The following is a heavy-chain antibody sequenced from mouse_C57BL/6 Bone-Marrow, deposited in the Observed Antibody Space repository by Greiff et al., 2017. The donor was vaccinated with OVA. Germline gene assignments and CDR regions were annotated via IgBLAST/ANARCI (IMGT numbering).Heavy chain of an antibody. CDR1: GYTFTDYY. J-gene: IGHJ3*01. Sequence: EVKLVESGPELVKPGASVKISCKASGYTFTDYYMNWVKQSHGKSLEWIGDINPNNGGTSYNQKFKGKATLTVDKSSTTAYMELRSLTSEDSAVYYCARSGKVYSKGCADWGQGTLVTVSA. D-gene: IGHD2-5*01. CDR2: INPNNGGT. V-gene: IGHV1-26*01. CDR3: ARSGKVYSKGCAD.